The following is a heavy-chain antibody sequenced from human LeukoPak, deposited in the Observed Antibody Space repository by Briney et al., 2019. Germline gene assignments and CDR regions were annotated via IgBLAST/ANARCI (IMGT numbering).Heavy chain of an antibody. V-gene: IGHV3-33*08. CDR1: GFTFSNYS. D-gene: IGHD5-12*01. J-gene: IGHJ4*02. CDR3: ASQYSGYDGYYFDY. CDR2: IWYDGSNK. Sequence: GGSLRLSCAASGFTFSNYSMNWVRQAPGKGLKWVAVIWYDGSNKYYADSVKGRFTISRDNSKNTLYLQMNSLRAEDTAVYYCASQYSGYDGYYFDYWGQGTLVTVSS.